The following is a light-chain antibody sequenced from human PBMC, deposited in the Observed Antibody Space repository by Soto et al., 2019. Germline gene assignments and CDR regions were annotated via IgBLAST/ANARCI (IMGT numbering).Light chain of an antibody. V-gene: IGKV1-39*01. CDR1: QSISSY. Sequence: DIQMTQSPSSPSASVGDRVTITCRASQSISSYLNWYQQKPGKAPKVLIYAASSLQSGVPSRFSGSGSGTDFTLTISSLQPEDFATYYCQQIYRTHLTFGGGTKVDIK. CDR3: QQIYRTHLT. CDR2: AAS. J-gene: IGKJ4*01.